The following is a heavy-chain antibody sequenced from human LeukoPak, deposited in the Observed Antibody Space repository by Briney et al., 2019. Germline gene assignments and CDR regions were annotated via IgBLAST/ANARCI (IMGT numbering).Heavy chain of an antibody. Sequence: PSQTLSLTCAVSGGSISSGGYSWSWIRQPPGKGLEWIGYIYHSGSTYYNPSLKSRVTISVDRSKNQFSLKLSSVTAADTAVYYCARSSTVDYYGSGSYPRWFDPWGQGTLVTVSS. J-gene: IGHJ5*02. CDR1: GGSISSGGYS. CDR3: ARSSTVDYYGSGSYPRWFDP. V-gene: IGHV4-30-2*01. D-gene: IGHD3-10*01. CDR2: IYHSGST.